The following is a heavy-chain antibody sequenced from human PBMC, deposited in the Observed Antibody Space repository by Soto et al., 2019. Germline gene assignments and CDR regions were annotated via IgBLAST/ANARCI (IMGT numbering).Heavy chain of an antibody. V-gene: IGHV3-30*18. Sequence: GGSLRLSCAASGFTFNTYGMHWVRQAPGKGLEWVAFISYDGSNEYYADSVKGRFTISRDNSKNTVFLQMNSLRGEDTAVYYCAKSLEVAAGWFDPWGQGALVTVSS. CDR1: GFTFNTYG. J-gene: IGHJ5*02. CDR3: AKSLEVAAGWFDP. CDR2: ISYDGSNE. D-gene: IGHD6-19*01.